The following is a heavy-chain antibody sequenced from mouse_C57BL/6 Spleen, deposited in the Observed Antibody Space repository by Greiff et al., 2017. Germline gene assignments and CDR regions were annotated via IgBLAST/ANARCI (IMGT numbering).Heavy chain of an antibody. CDR1: GFTFSDYY. J-gene: IGHJ4*01. CDR2: INYDGSST. Sequence: EVQLVESEGGLVQPGRSMKLSCTASGFTFSDYYMAWVRQVPETGLEWVANINYDGSSTYSLDSLKSRFIISRDNAKNILYLQRSSLTSEDTATYYCAREGGYDPRYAMDYWGQGTSVTGSS. D-gene: IGHD2-2*01. V-gene: IGHV5-16*01. CDR3: AREGGYDPRYAMDY.